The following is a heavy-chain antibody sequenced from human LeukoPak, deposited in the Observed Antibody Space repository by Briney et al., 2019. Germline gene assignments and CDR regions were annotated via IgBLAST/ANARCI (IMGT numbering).Heavy chain of an antibody. CDR2: INQGGSDK. CDR3: ARDLHPWAGDY. Sequence: GGSLRLSCAASGFTFSGHWMSWVRQAPGKGLEWVANINQGGSDKYYVDSVKGRFTISRDNSKNTLYLQMNSLRTEDTAVYYCARDLHPWAGDYWGQGVLVTVSS. CDR1: GFTFSGHW. J-gene: IGHJ4*02. V-gene: IGHV3-7*01.